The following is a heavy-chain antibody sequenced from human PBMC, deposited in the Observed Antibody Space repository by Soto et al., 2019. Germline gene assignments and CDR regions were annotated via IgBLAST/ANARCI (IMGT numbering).Heavy chain of an antibody. D-gene: IGHD5-12*01. Sequence: HPGGSLRLSCAASGFTFSSYAMSWVRQAPGKGLEWVSAISGSGGSTYYADSVKGRFTISRDNSKNTLYLQMNSLRAEDTAVYYCAKDQVATPLGYYGMDVWGQGTTVTVSS. V-gene: IGHV3-23*01. CDR3: AKDQVATPLGYYGMDV. CDR1: GFTFSSYA. CDR2: ISGSGGST. J-gene: IGHJ6*02.